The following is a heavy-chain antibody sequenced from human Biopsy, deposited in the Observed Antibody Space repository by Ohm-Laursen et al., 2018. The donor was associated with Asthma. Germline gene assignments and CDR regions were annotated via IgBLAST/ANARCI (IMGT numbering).Heavy chain of an antibody. V-gene: IGHV1-69*13. CDR3: ARGPEYVRSSGALDY. D-gene: IGHD2-2*01. Sequence: GASVKVSCKASGGTFSSNSINWVRQAPGQGLEWMGRIIPIFGPTNYAQKFQGRVTISADDSTSTAYMELSSLSSEDTALYYCARGPEYVRSSGALDYCGQGTLVTVSS. CDR1: GGTFSSNS. CDR2: IIPIFGPT. J-gene: IGHJ4*02.